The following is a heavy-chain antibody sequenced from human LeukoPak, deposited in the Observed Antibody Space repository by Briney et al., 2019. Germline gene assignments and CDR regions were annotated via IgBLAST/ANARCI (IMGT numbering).Heavy chain of an antibody. CDR2: ISSSSSYI. D-gene: IGHD2-15*01. CDR3: ASRYCSGGSCYSGWGAGFDP. V-gene: IGHV3-21*01. J-gene: IGHJ5*02. Sequence: GGSLRLSCAASGFTFSSYSMNWFRQAPGKGLEWVSSISSSSSYIYHADSVKGRFTISRDNAKNSLYLQMNSLSAEDTAVYYCASRYCSGGSCYSGWGAGFDPWGQGTLVTVSS. CDR1: GFTFSSYS.